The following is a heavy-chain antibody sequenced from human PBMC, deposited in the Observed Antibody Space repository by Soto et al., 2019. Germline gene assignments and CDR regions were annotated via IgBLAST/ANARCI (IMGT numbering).Heavy chain of an antibody. CDR1: GGSLSSGGYS. D-gene: IGHD6-13*01. J-gene: IGHJ5*02. V-gene: IGHV4-30-2*01. CDR3: ARKRSIAAARPFVDP. CDR2: IYHSWST. Sequence: SEALSLTCTVSGGSLSSGGYSWSWIRQPPWKGLEWIGYIYHSWSTYYNPSLNSRVAISVDRSKNQFSLKLSSVTAADTAVYYCARKRSIAAARPFVDPWGQGTLVTVSS.